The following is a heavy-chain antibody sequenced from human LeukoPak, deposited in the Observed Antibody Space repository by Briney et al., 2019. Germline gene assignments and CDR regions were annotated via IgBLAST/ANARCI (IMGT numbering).Heavy chain of an antibody. D-gene: IGHD3-10*01. V-gene: IGHV3-74*01. CDR3: AKGPMYYYGSGGPHFDY. J-gene: IGHJ4*02. Sequence: GRSLRLSCAASGFTFSSYWMHWVRQAPGKGLVWISRIKSDGSNTNYADSVKGRFTISRDNAKNTLHLQMNSLRAEDTAVYYCAKGPMYYYGSGGPHFDYWGQGTLVTVSS. CDR2: IKSDGSNT. CDR1: GFTFSSYW.